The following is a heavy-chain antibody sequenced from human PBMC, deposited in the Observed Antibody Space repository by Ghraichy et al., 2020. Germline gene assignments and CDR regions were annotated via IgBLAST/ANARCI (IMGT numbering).Heavy chain of an antibody. J-gene: IGHJ5*01. CDR2: IDHRGGT. Sequence: SQNLSLTCDVSGATLIDYYFTWIRQPPGNGLEWIGEIDHRGGTDYNPSLQSRVSISVDTSQNQLSLKLRSVTTADTSVYYGASITRAGAFDFWGHGSLVTVSS. CDR1: GATLIDYY. CDR3: ASITRAGAFDF. V-gene: IGHV4-34*08. D-gene: IGHD4/OR15-4a*01.